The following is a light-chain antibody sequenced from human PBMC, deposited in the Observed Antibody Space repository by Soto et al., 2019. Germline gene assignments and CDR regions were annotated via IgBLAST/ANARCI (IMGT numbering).Light chain of an antibody. CDR2: DAS. J-gene: IGKJ2*01. CDR1: HSVSSSY. Sequence: ETVLTQSPATLSLSPGERATLSCGASHSVSSSYLAWYQHKPGLAPRLLIYDASSRATGIPDRFSGSGSGTDFTLTIGRLEPEDFAVYYCQQYGSSPYTFGQGTKLEIK. CDR3: QQYGSSPYT. V-gene: IGKV3D-20*01.